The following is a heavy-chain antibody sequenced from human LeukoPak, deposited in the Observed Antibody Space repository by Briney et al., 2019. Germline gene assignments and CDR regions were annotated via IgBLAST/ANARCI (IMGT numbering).Heavy chain of an antibody. V-gene: IGHV1-69*13. J-gene: IGHJ6*03. Sequence: ASVKVSCKASGGTFSSYAISWVRQAPGQGLEWMGGIIPIFGTANYAQKFQGRVTITADESTSTAYMELSSLRSEDTAVYYCASGRGYYDSSGYYYYYYYMDVWGKGTTATVSS. D-gene: IGHD3-22*01. CDR3: ASGRGYYDSSGYYYYYYYMDV. CDR2: IIPIFGTA. CDR1: GGTFSSYA.